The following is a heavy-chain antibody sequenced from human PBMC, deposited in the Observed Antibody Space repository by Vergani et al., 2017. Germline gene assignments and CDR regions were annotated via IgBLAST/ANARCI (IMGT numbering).Heavy chain of an antibody. D-gene: IGHD3-3*01. CDR1: GYTFTAYY. V-gene: IGHV1-2*02. CDR2: INPNSGGT. Sequence: QVQLVQSGAEVKRPGASVRVSCKTSGYTFTAYYIHWVRQAPGQGLEWMGWINPNSGGTNYAEKFQGRISMTRETSFDTAYMELRRLRSDDTAVDYCAREHRSPSRGGFYKNWGQGTLVTVSS. J-gene: IGHJ4*02. CDR3: AREHRSPSRGGFYKN.